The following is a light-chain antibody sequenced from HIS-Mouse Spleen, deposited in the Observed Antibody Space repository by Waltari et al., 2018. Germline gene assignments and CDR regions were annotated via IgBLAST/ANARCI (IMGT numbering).Light chain of an antibody. CDR1: ALPKKY. Sequence: SYELTQPPSVSVSPGQTARITCSVDALPKKYAYWYQQKSGQAPGLVIYKDSKRPSGFPERFSGSSSGTMATLTISGAQVEDEADYYCYSTDSSGNHRVFGGGTKLTVL. CDR2: KDS. V-gene: IGLV3-10*01. CDR3: YSTDSSGNHRV. J-gene: IGLJ2*01.